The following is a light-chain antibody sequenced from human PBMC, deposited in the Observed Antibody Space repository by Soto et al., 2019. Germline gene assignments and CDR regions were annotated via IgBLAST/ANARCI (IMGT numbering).Light chain of an antibody. J-gene: IGKJ1*01. CDR1: QSISKY. CDR3: QQSYSSTRT. Sequence: DIQRTESPSSLSASVGDRVTITCGASQSISKYLNWYQQKPGKAPNLLMYAASSLQSGVPARFSGSGSGTDFTLTINSLQTEDFATYYCQQSYSSTRTFGQGTKVDIK. CDR2: AAS. V-gene: IGKV1-39*01.